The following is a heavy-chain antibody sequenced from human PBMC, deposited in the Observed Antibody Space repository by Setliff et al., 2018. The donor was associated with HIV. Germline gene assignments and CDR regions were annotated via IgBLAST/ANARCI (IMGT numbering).Heavy chain of an antibody. Sequence: AASVKVSCKASGGAFNNDIINWVRQAPGRGLEWMGRVIPIFDTANYAQKFQGKVTITADRSTNIAYMEMRSLKSEDTAVYFCARNVHIESLDNYYYMDIWGSGTTVTVSS. V-gene: IGHV1-69*08. CDR2: VIPIFDTA. CDR1: GGAFNNDI. J-gene: IGHJ6*03. D-gene: IGHD5-12*01. CDR3: ARNVHIESLDNYYYMDI.